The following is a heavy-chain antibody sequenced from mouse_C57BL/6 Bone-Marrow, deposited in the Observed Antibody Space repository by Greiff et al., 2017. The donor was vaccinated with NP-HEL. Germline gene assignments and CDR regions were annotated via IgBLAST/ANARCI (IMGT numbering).Heavy chain of an antibody. V-gene: IGHV5-4*03. Sequence: EVKLVESGGGLVKPGGSLKLSCAASGFTFSSYAMSWVRQTPEKRLEWVATISDGGSYTYYPDNVKGRFTISRDNAKNNLYLQMSHLKSEDTAMYYCGRGLGSGFAYWGQGTLVTVSA. J-gene: IGHJ3*01. CDR1: GFTFSSYA. D-gene: IGHD3-2*02. CDR3: GRGLGSGFAY. CDR2: ISDGGSYT.